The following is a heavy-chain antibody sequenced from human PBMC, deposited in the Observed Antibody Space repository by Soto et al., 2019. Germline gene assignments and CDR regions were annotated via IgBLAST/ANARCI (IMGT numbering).Heavy chain of an antibody. CDR2: INHSGST. CDR1: GGSFSGYY. D-gene: IGHD2-8*01. Sequence: VQLQQWGAGLLKASETLSLTCAVYGGSFSGYYWSWIRQPPGKGLEWIGEINHSGSTNYNPSVKSRVTISVDTSKNQFSLKLSSVTAADTAVYYCARLHGVLMVYAIRVRGFEPWGQGTLVTVSS. J-gene: IGHJ5*02. V-gene: IGHV4-34*01. CDR3: ARLHGVLMVYAIRVRGFEP.